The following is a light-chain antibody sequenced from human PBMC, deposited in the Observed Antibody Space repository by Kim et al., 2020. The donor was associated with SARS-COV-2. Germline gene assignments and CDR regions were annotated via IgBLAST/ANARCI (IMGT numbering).Light chain of an antibody. Sequence: LTQPRSVSGSPGQSVTISCTGTSSDVGGYNYVSWYQQHPGKAPKLMIYDVSKRPSGVPDRFSGSKSGNTASLTISGLQAEDEADYYCCSYAGSYTWVFGGGTKLTVL. CDR3: CSYAGSYTWV. CDR1: SSDVGGYNY. J-gene: IGLJ3*02. CDR2: DVS. V-gene: IGLV2-11*01.